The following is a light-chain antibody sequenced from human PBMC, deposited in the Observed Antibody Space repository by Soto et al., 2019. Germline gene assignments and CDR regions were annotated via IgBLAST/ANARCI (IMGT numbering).Light chain of an antibody. Sequence: VLTQPPSVSGAPGQRVTISCTGDNSNLGAGYDVHWYQQLPGAAPKLVIFGNRNRPSGVPERFSGSKSGTSASLAITGLQAEDEADYYCQAYDYSLTAFVFGGGTKVTVL. CDR1: NSNLGAGYD. CDR2: GNR. V-gene: IGLV1-40*01. CDR3: QAYDYSLTAFV. J-gene: IGLJ3*02.